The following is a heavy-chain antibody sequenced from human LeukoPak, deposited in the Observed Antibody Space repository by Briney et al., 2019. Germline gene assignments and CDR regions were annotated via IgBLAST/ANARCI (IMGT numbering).Heavy chain of an antibody. J-gene: IGHJ6*02. CDR3: AKEPSPRYYGMDV. CDR2: ISGSGGST. D-gene: IGHD1-14*01. V-gene: IGHV3-23*01. CDR1: GFTFSSYA. Sequence: GESLRLSCAASGFTFSSYAMSWVRQAPGEGLEWVSAISGSGGSTYYADSVKGRFTISRDNSKNTLYLQMNSLRAEDTAVYYCAKEPSPRYYGMDVWGQGTTVTVSS.